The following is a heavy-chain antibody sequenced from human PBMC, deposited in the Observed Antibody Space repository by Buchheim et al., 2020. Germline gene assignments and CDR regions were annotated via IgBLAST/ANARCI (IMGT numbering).Heavy chain of an antibody. D-gene: IGHD2/OR15-2a*01. V-gene: IGHV3-23*01. CDR3: AKSPKSVIPSTLVY. CDR2: ISGTGINT. J-gene: IGHJ4*02. Sequence: EVQVLESGGDLVQPGGSLRLSCAASGFTFSNYVMSWIRQAPGMGLEWVSGISGTGINTYYADSVKGRFTISRDNSKNTLYLHMNSLRAEDTAVYYCAKSPKSVIPSTLVYWGQGTL. CDR1: GFTFSNYV.